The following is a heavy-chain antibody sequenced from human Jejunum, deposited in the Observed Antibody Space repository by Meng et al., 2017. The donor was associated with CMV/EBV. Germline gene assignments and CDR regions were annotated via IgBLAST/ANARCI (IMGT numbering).Heavy chain of an antibody. CDR2: IITSGST. D-gene: IGHD3-16*01. Sequence: PLLGAGRGCVQPSESLSLACTVSGVSFTTYCWSWIRQRAGKGLEWIGRIITSGSTNYNPSLMSRVIMSVDTSKNQFFLKLRSVTAADTAVYFCAKCYGNSFEYWGQGSQVTVSS. CDR1: GVSFTTYC. V-gene: IGHV4-4*07. J-gene: IGHJ4*02. CDR3: AKCYGNSFEY.